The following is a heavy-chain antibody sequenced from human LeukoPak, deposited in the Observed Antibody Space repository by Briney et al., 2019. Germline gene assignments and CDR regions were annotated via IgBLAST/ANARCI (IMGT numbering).Heavy chain of an antibody. J-gene: IGHJ5*02. CDR2: INQDGNDK. CDR1: GFTVSSNY. V-gene: IGHV3-7*01. CDR3: ARDVDP. Sequence: GGSLRLSCSASGFTVSSNYMSWVRQAPGKGLEWVANINQDGNDKYYVDSVKGRFTVYRDNAKNSLYLQMNSLRADDTAVYFCARDVDPWGQGTLVTVSS.